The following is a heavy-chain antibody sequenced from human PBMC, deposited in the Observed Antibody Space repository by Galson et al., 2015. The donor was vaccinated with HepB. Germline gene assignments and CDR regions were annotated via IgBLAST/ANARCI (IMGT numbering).Heavy chain of an antibody. CDR2: IKQDGSEK. V-gene: IGHV3-7*03. J-gene: IGHJ4*02. D-gene: IGHD6-19*01. CDR1: GFIFSNYW. Sequence: LRLSYAASGFIFSNYWMGWVRQAPGKGLEWVANIKQDGSEKYYVDSVKGRFTISRDNAKNSLYLQMNNLRVEDTAIYYCTRDGSGWANYWGQGTLVTVSS. CDR3: TRDGSGWANY.